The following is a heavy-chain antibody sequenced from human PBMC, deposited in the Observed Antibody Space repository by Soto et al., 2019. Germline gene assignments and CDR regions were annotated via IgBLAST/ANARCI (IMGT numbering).Heavy chain of an antibody. CDR1: GFTFTSSA. Sequence: QMQLVQSGPEVKKPGTSVKVSCKASGFTFTSSAVQWVRQARGQRLEWIGWIVVGSGNTNYAQKFQERVTITRDMSTSTGYMELSSLTSEDTAVYYWAADKVLGYGELLPYYYYGMDVWGQGTTVTVSS. V-gene: IGHV1-58*01. CDR3: AADKVLGYGELLPYYYYGMDV. J-gene: IGHJ6*02. D-gene: IGHD3-10*01. CDR2: IVVGSGNT.